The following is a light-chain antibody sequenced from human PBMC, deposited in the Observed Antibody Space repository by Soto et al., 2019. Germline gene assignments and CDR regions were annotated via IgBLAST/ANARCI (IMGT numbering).Light chain of an antibody. V-gene: IGKV3-11*01. CDR1: QSVSSY. J-gene: IGKJ5*01. Sequence: EIVVTHSPSTLALSAVERATLSCRASQSVSSYLAWYQQKPGQAPRLLIYDASNRATGIPARLSGSGSGTDFTLTISSLEPEDFAVYYCQQRSNWPGTFGQGTRLEIK. CDR2: DAS. CDR3: QQRSNWPGT.